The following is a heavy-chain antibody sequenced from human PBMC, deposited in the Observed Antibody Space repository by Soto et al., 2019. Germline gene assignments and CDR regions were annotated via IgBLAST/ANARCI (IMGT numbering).Heavy chain of an antibody. Sequence: GGSLRLSCAASGFTLSNYAMHWVRQAPGKGLEYVSAINPNGGGTYYADSVKGRFTISRDNSKNTLSLQMGSLKTEDMAVYYCARSARDADYADYWGQGTLVTVS. CDR1: GFTLSNYA. CDR2: INPNGGGT. V-gene: IGHV3-64*02. D-gene: IGHD3-10*01. CDR3: ARSARDADYADY. J-gene: IGHJ4*02.